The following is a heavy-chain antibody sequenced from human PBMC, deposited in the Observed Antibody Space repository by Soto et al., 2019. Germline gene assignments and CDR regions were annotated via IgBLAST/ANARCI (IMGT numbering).Heavy chain of an antibody. J-gene: IGHJ4*02. CDR2: ISDRSSYI. D-gene: IGHD6-19*01. Sequence: EVQLVESGGGLVKPGGSLRLSCAASGFTFSSYGMNWVRLAPGKGLEWVSSISDRSSYIYYADSVKGRFTISRDNTKNSLYLQMNSLRAEDTAVYYCARDGTRGSGWSDYWGQGTLVTVSS. CDR3: ARDGTRGSGWSDY. CDR1: GFTFSSYG. V-gene: IGHV3-21*01.